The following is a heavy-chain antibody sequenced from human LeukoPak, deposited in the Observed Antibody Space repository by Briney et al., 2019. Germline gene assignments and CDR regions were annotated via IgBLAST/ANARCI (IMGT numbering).Heavy chain of an antibody. CDR2: IYYSGST. CDR1: GGSISSGGYY. J-gene: IGHJ4*02. D-gene: IGHD4-17*01. CDR3: ASRRYDYGDYYFDY. V-gene: IGHV4-31*03. Sequence: PSETLSLTCTVSGGSISSGGYYWSWIRQHPGKGLEWIGYIYYSGSTYHNPSPKSRVTISVDTSKNQFSLKLSSVTAADTAVYYCASRRYDYGDYYFDYWGQGTLVTVSS.